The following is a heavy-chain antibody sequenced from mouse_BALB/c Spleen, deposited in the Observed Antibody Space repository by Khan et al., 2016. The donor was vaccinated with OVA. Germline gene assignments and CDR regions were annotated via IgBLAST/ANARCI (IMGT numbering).Heavy chain of an antibody. D-gene: IGHD2-10*01. CDR1: GFSLNNYG. CDR2: IWSDGST. Sequence: QVQLKQSGPGLVAPSQSLSIPCTISGFSLNNYGVHWVRQPPGKGLEWLVVIWSDGSTTYNSALKSRLIISKDNPKSQVFLHLNSLQTDVNAMDYSARQPYYHYYIMDYWGQGTSVTVSS. V-gene: IGHV2-6-1*01. CDR3: ARQPYYHYYIMDY. J-gene: IGHJ4*01.